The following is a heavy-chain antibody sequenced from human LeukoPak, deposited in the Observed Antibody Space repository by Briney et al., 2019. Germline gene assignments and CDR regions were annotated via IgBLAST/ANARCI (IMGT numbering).Heavy chain of an antibody. CDR3: ARVRLGRGVDDAFDV. Sequence: GASVKVSCKASGYTFTGYYMHWVRQAPGQGPEWMGRMNPNSGGAHYAQNFQGRVTMTRDTSISTAYMELTSLRSDDTAVYYCARVRLGRGVDDAFDVWGQGTMVTLSS. CDR1: GYTFTGYY. CDR2: MNPNSGGA. V-gene: IGHV1-2*06. J-gene: IGHJ3*01. D-gene: IGHD3-10*01.